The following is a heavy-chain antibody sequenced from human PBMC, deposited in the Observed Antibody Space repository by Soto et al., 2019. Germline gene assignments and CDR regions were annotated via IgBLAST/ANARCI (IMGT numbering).Heavy chain of an antibody. CDR2: IYYSGST. CDR3: ARPSATYLYSFAY. D-gene: IGHD3-3*01. V-gene: IGHV4-59*01. Sequence: PSETLSLTCTGSGGSISSYYWSWIRQPPGKGLEWIGYIYYSGSTNYNPSLKSRVTISVDTSKNQFSLKLSSVTAADTAVYYCARPSATYLYSFAYCGPRPLVTVPS. CDR1: GGSISSYY. J-gene: IGHJ4*02.